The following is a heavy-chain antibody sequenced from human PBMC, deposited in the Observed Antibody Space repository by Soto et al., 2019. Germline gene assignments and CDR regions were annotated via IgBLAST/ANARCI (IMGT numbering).Heavy chain of an antibody. Sequence: EVQLVESGGGLVQRGGSLRLSCAASGFTVSNNYMSWVRQAPGKGLEWVSVIYSGGSTYYADSVKGRFTISRHNSKNTLYLQMNSLRAEDTALYYCARGLRYSTGWYYFDYWGQGTLVTVSS. D-gene: IGHD6-19*01. V-gene: IGHV3-53*04. CDR3: ARGLRYSTGWYYFDY. CDR2: IYSGGST. CDR1: GFTVSNNY. J-gene: IGHJ4*02.